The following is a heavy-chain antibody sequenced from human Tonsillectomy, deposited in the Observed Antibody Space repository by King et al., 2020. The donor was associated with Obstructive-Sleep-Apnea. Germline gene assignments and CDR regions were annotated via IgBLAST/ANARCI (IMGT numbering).Heavy chain of an antibody. CDR1: GFTFSSYS. CDR2: ISSSSSYI. Sequence: VQLVESGGGLVKPGGSLRLSCAASGFTFSSYSMNWVRQAPGKGLEWVSSISSSSSYIYYADSVKGRFTISRDNAKNSLYLQMNSLRAEDTAVYYCAREQSIMITFGGVGAFDFWGQGTMVTVSS. V-gene: IGHV3-21*01. D-gene: IGHD3-16*01. J-gene: IGHJ3*01. CDR3: AREQSIMITFGGVGAFDF.